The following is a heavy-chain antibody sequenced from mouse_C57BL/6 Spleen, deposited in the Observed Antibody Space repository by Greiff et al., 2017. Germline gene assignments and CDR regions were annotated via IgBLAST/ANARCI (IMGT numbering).Heavy chain of an antibody. Sequence: EVKLMESGGGLVKPGGSLKLSCAASGFTFSDYGMHWVRQAPEKGLEWVAYISSGSSTIYYADTVKGRFTISRDNAKNTLFLQMTSLRSEDTSVYYCARDYGRHFDYWGQGTTLTVSS. J-gene: IGHJ2*01. CDR3: ARDYGRHFDY. D-gene: IGHD1-1*01. CDR2: ISSGSSTI. V-gene: IGHV5-17*01. CDR1: GFTFSDYG.